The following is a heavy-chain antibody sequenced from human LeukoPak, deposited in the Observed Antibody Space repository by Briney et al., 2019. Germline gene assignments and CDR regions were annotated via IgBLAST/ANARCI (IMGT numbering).Heavy chain of an antibody. CDR1: GYIFTDYY. J-gene: IGHJ5*02. V-gene: IGHV1-2*02. D-gene: IGHD3-10*01. Sequence: GASVKVSYKASGYIFTDYYMHWVRQAPGQGLEWMGWIDPNSGGTNSAQKFQGRVTMTRDTSISTAYMELSRLRSDDTAVYYCARGPTYGSAMLSWFDPWGQGTLVTVSS. CDR2: IDPNSGGT. CDR3: ARGPTYGSAMLSWFDP.